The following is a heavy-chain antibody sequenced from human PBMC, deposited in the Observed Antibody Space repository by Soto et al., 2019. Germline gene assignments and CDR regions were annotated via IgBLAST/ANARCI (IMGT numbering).Heavy chain of an antibody. V-gene: IGHV3-23*01. CDR3: AKSEGMDV. Sequence: EVQLLESGGGLVNLGGSRKPSCAASGSTFAGNARSWSPQAPGKGLEWVPAISGSGGSTYYADSVKGRFTISRDNSKNTLYLQMNSLRAEDTAVYYCAKSEGMDVWGQGTTVTVSS. J-gene: IGHJ6*02. CDR2: ISGSGGST. CDR1: GSTFAGNA.